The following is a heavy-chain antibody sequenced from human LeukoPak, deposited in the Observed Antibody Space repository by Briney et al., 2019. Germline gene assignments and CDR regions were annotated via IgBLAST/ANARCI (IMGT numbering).Heavy chain of an antibody. CDR2: ISAYNGNT. J-gene: IGHJ4*02. CDR3: ATDSSGYFGDY. CDR1: GYTFTSYD. V-gene: IGHV1-18*01. Sequence: ASVKVSCKASGYTFTSYDISWVRQAPGQGLEWMGWISAYNGNTKYAQKLRGRVTMTTDTSTSTAYMELRSLRSDDAAVYYCATDSSGYFGDYWGQGTLVTVSS. D-gene: IGHD3-22*01.